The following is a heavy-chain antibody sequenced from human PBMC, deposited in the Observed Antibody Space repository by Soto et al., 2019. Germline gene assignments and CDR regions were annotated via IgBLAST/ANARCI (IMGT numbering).Heavy chain of an antibody. Sequence: SETLSLTCTVSGGSISSYYWSWIRQPPGKGLEWIGYIYYSGSTNYNPSLKSRVTISVDTSKNQFSLKLSSVTAADTAVYYGARGSGYYHDYWGQGTLVTVSS. CDR1: GGSISSYY. CDR3: ARGSGYYHDY. D-gene: IGHD3-22*01. J-gene: IGHJ4*02. CDR2: IYYSGST. V-gene: IGHV4-59*01.